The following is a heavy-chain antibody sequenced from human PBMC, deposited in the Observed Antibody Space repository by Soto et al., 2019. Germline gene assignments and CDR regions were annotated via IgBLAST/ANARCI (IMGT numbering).Heavy chain of an antibody. CDR1: GFTFSSYW. CDR2: IKQDGSEK. CDR3: ASTPDYYDSSGYPDY. Sequence: GGSLRLSCAASGFTFSSYWMSWVRQAPGKGLEWVANIKQDGSEKYYVDSVKGRFTISRDNAKNSLYLQMNSLRAEDTAVYYCASTPDYYDSSGYPDYWGQGTLVTVSS. J-gene: IGHJ4*02. V-gene: IGHV3-7*05. D-gene: IGHD3-22*01.